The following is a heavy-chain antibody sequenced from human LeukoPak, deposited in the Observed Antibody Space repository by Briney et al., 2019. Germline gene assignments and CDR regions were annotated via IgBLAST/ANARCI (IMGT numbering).Heavy chain of an antibody. Sequence: GASVKVSCKASGYTFTSYGISWVRQAPGQGLEWMGWISAYNGNTSYAQKLQGRVTMTTDTSTSTAYMELRSLRSDDTAVYYCAREYYYDSSGYNIDYWGQGTLVTVSS. D-gene: IGHD3-22*01. V-gene: IGHV1-18*01. CDR1: GYTFTSYG. CDR2: ISAYNGNT. CDR3: AREYYYDSSGYNIDY. J-gene: IGHJ4*02.